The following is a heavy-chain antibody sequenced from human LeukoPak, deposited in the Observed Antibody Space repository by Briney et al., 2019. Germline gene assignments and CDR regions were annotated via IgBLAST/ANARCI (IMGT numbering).Heavy chain of an antibody. CDR3: ARDCSGGSCRAHGAVDI. D-gene: IGHD2-15*01. Sequence: ASVTVSCKASGYTFTGYYMHWVRQAPGQGLEWMGWINPNSGGTNYAQKFQGRVTMTRDTSISTAYMELSRLRSDDTAVYYCARDCSGGSCRAHGAVDIWGRGTMVTVS. CDR2: INPNSGGT. J-gene: IGHJ3*02. CDR1: GYTFTGYY. V-gene: IGHV1-2*02.